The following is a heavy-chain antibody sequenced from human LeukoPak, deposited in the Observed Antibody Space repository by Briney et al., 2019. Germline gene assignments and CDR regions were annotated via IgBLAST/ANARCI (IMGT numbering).Heavy chain of an antibody. V-gene: IGHV3-30*02. CDR1: GFTFSSYG. D-gene: IGHD6-19*01. CDR2: IRYDGSNK. CDR3: AKGGWLYWYFDL. J-gene: IGHJ2*01. Sequence: GGSLRLSCAASGFTFSSYGMHWVRQAPGKGLEWVAFIRYDGSNKYYADSVKGRFTISRDNSKNTLYLQMNSLRAEDTAVYYCAKGGWLYWYFDLWGRGTLATVSS.